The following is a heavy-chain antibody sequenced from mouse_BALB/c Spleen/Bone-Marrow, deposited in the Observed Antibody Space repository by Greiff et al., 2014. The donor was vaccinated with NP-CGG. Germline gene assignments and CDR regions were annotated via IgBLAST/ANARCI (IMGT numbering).Heavy chain of an antibody. J-gene: IGHJ2*01. D-gene: IGHD1-1*01. Sequence: VQLKESGPDLVKPSQSLSLTCTVTGYSITSGYSWHWILQFPGNKLEWMGYIHYSGSTNYNPSLKSRISITRDTSKNQFFLQLNSVTTEDTATYYCARIYYGSSYDYWRQGTTLTVSS. CDR2: IHYSGST. V-gene: IGHV3-1*02. CDR1: GYSITSGYS. CDR3: ARIYYGSSYDY.